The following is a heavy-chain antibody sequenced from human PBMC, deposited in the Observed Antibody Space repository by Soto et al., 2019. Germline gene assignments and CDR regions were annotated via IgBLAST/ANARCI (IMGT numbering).Heavy chain of an antibody. Sequence: SVKVSCKASGGTFSSYAISWVRQAPGQGLEWMGGIIPIFGTANYAQKFQGRVTITADKSTSTAYMELSSLRSEDTAVYYCARDQVVPAAFYYYYGMDVWGQGTTVTVSS. D-gene: IGHD2-2*01. V-gene: IGHV1-69*06. J-gene: IGHJ6*02. CDR2: IIPIFGTA. CDR1: GGTFSSYA. CDR3: ARDQVVPAAFYYYYGMDV.